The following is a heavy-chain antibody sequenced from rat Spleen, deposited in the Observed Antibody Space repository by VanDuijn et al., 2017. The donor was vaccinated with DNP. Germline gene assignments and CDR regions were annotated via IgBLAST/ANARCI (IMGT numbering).Heavy chain of an antibody. J-gene: IGHJ2*01. CDR2: ISPSGGST. CDR3: ARWNSGHFDY. V-gene: IGHV5-25*01. D-gene: IGHD4-3*01. CDR1: GFTFSNYD. Sequence: EVQLVESGGGLVQPGRSLKLSCIASGFTFSNYDMAWVRQAPTKGLEWVASISPSGGSTYYRDSVKGRFTVSRDNAKSSLYLQMDSLRSEDTATYYCARWNSGHFDYWGQGVMVTVSS.